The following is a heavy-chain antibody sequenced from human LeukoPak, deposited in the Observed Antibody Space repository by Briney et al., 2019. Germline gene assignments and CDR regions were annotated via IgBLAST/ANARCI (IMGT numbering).Heavy chain of an antibody. Sequence: SETLSLTCIVSSGSISNTNFYWAWIRQPPGKGLEWIGNIYYAGITSYNPSLKSRVTISVDTSKSQFSLRLTSVTAADTAVYYCARQVPGPYNYYGMDVWGQGTTVTVSS. CDR1: SGSISNTNFY. J-gene: IGHJ6*02. V-gene: IGHV4-39*01. CDR3: ARQVPGPYNYYGMDV. CDR2: IYYAGIT.